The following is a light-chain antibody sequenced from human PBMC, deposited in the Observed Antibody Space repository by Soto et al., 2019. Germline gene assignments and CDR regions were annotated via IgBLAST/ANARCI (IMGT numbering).Light chain of an antibody. Sequence: IVLTQSPATLSLSPWERATLSCRASQSVSSYLAWYQQKPGQAPRLLIYDASNRATGIPARFSGSGSGTDFTLTISSLEPEDFAVYYCQQRSNTRTFGQGTRLEIK. V-gene: IGKV3-11*01. CDR3: QQRSNTRT. CDR2: DAS. CDR1: QSVSSY. J-gene: IGKJ5*01.